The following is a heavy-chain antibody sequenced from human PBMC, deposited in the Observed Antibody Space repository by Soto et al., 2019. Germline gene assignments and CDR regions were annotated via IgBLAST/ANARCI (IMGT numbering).Heavy chain of an antibody. Sequence: QVQLVQSGAEVKKPGASVKVSCKASGYTFTSYDINWVRQATGQGLEWMGWMNPNSGNTGYAQKFQGRVTLTRTTAINTAYIQLSSLRSEDTAVYYCAIVGARPPAYRGQGTLVIVSS. J-gene: IGHJ4*02. CDR1: GYTFTSYD. CDR2: MNPNSGNT. CDR3: AIVGARPPAY. D-gene: IGHD1-26*01. V-gene: IGHV1-8*02.